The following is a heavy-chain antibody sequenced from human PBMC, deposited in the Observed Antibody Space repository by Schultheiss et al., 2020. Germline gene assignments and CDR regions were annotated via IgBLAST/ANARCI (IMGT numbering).Heavy chain of an antibody. V-gene: IGHV3-15*01. CDR1: GFTFSSYD. CDR2: IKSKTDGGTT. D-gene: IGHD6-19*01. J-gene: IGHJ4*02. Sequence: GGSLRLSCAASGFTFSSYDMHWVRQAPGKGLEWVGRIKSKTDGGTTDYAAPVKGRFTISRDDSKNTLYLQMNSLRAEDTAVYYCANHLVAVAGSRARVYWGQGTLVNGYS. CDR3: ANHLVAVAGSRARVY.